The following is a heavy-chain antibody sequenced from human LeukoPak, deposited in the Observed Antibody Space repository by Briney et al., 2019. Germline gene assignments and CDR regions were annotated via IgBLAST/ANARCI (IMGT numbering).Heavy chain of an antibody. V-gene: IGHV3-23*01. Sequence: PGGSLRLSCAASGFTFSSYAMSWVRQAPGKGLEWVSAISGSGGSTYYADSVKGRFTISRDNSKNTLYLQMNSLRAEDTAVYYRAKDYSSGLNLLDYWGQGTLVTVSS. CDR1: GFTFSSYA. CDR3: AKDYSSGLNLLDY. CDR2: ISGSGGST. J-gene: IGHJ4*02. D-gene: IGHD6-19*01.